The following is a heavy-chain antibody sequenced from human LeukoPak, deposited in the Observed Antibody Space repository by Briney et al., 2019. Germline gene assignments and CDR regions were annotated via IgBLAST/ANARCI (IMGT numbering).Heavy chain of an antibody. J-gene: IGHJ6*02. CDR3: ARDRGDSSDYYYGMDV. V-gene: IGHV1-2*02. D-gene: IGHD3-22*01. CDR2: INPNSGGT. Sequence: ASVKVSCKASGYTFTGYYMHWVRQAPGQGLEWMGWINPNSGGTNYVQKFQGRVTMTRDTSISTAYMELSRLRSDDTAVYYCARDRGDSSDYYYGMDVWGQGTTVTVFS. CDR1: GYTFTGYY.